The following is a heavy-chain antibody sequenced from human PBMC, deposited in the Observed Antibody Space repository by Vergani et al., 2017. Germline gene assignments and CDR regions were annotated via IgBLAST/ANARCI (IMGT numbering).Heavy chain of an antibody. CDR2: IKNTGDST. CDR1: GFTFSSHA. D-gene: IGHD2-8*01. Sequence: EVQLLQSEGAVVQPGGSLRLSCVASGFTFSSHAMSWVRQGHGQGLEWVSSIKNTGDSTHYADSVKGRFTISRDNSKNTLYLQMNSLRAEDTAVYYCAKGNDRYGMDVWGQGTTVTVSS. CDR3: AKGNDRYGMDV. V-gene: IGHV3-23*01. J-gene: IGHJ6*02.